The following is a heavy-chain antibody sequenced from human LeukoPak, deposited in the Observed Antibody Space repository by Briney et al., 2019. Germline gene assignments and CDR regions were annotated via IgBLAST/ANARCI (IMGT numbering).Heavy chain of an antibody. Sequence: ASVKVSCKASGYTFTSYGISWVRQAPGQGLEWMGWISAYNGNTNYAQKLQGRVTMTTDTSTSTAYMELRSLRSDDTAVYYCARDPDYGGEDYYMDVWGKGTTVTVSS. CDR1: GYTFTSYG. CDR2: ISAYNGNT. D-gene: IGHD4-23*01. CDR3: ARDPDYGGEDYYMDV. V-gene: IGHV1-18*01. J-gene: IGHJ6*03.